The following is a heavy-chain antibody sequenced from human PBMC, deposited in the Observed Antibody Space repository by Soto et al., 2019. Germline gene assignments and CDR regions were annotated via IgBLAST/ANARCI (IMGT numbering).Heavy chain of an antibody. J-gene: IGHJ6*02. CDR3: ARDSSRIRYYYYGMDV. V-gene: IGHV3-7*01. CDR2: IKQDGSEK. Sequence: EVQLVESGGGLVQPGGSLRLSCAASGFTFSSYWMSWVRQAPGKGLEWVANIKQDGSEKYYVDSVKGRFTISRDNAKNSLYLQMNSLRAEDTAVYYCARDSSRIRYYYYGMDVWGQGTTVTVSS. CDR1: GFTFSSYW. D-gene: IGHD6-13*01.